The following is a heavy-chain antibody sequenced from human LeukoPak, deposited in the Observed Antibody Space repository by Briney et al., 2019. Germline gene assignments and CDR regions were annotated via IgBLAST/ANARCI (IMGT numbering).Heavy chain of an antibody. CDR3: ARHRWLPPSNWFDP. CDR2: INHSGST. J-gene: IGHJ5*02. D-gene: IGHD4-23*01. Sequence: SETLSLTCTVSGVSISSYYWGWLRQPPGKGLEWIGEINHSGSTNYNPSLKSRVTISVDTSKNQFSLKLSSVTAADTAVYYCARHRWLPPSNWFDPWGQGTLVTVSS. V-gene: IGHV4-34*01. CDR1: GVSISSYY.